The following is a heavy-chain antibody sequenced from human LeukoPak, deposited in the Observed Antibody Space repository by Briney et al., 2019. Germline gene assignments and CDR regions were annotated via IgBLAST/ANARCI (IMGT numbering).Heavy chain of an antibody. CDR3: ARGLFGEFFYYYYVDV. J-gene: IGHJ6*03. Sequence: SETLSLTCTVSGYSISSGYYWGWIRQPPGKGLEWIGGIYHSGSTYYNPSLKSRVTIPVDTSKNQFSLKLSSVTAADTAVYYCARGLFGEFFYYYYVDVWGKGTTVTVSS. CDR2: IYHSGST. V-gene: IGHV4-38-2*02. CDR1: GYSISSGYY. D-gene: IGHD3-10*01.